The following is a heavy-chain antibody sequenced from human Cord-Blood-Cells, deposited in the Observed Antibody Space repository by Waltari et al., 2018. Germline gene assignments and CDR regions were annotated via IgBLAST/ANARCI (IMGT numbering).Heavy chain of an antibody. CDR1: GGSFSGYY. D-gene: IGHD7-27*01. J-gene: IGHJ2*01. CDR3: ARGPPGGYFDL. Sequence: QVQLQQWGAGLLKPSETLSPTCAVYGGSFSGYYWSWIRQPPGKGLEWIGEINHSGSTNYNPSLKSRVTISVDTSKNQFSLKLSSVTAAGTAVYYCARGPPGGYFDLWGRGTLVTVSS. V-gene: IGHV4-34*01. CDR2: INHSGST.